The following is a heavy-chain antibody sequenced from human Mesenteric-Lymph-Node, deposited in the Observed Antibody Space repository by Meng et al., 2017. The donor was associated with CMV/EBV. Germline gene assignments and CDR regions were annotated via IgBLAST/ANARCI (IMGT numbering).Heavy chain of an antibody. Sequence: FTSYAMHWVRQAPGQRLEGMGWINAGNGNTKYSQKFQGRVTITRDTSASTAYMELSSLRSEDTAVYYCARPYYYGSGSYYMAGYFDLWGRGTLVTVSS. V-gene: IGHV1-3*01. D-gene: IGHD3-10*01. CDR3: ARPYYYGSGSYYMAGYFDL. CDR2: INAGNGNT. J-gene: IGHJ2*01. CDR1: FTSYA.